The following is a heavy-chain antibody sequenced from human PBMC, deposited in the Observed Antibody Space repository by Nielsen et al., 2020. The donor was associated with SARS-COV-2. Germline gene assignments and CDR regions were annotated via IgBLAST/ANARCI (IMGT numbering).Heavy chain of an antibody. D-gene: IGHD4-17*01. CDR1: GFTFSSYG. CDR2: ISYDGSNK. CDR3: AKVGDYGDSPGWFDP. V-gene: IGHV3-30*18. Sequence: GGSLRLSCAASGFTFSSYGMHWVRQAPGKGLEWVAVISYDGSNKYYADSVKGRFTISRDNSKNTLYLQMNSLRAEDTAVYYCAKVGDYGDSPGWFDPWGQGTLVTVSS. J-gene: IGHJ5*02.